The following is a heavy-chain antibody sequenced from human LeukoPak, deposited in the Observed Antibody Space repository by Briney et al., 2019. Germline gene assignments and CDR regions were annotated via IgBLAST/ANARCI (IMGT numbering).Heavy chain of an antibody. V-gene: IGHV4-61*02. J-gene: IGHJ3*02. D-gene: IGHD5-24*01. CDR3: ARGTSGRWAFDI. CDR1: GGSISSGSYY. Sequence: SETLSLTCTVSGGSISSGSYYWSWIRQPAGKGLEWIGRIYTSGSTNYNPSLKSRVTISVDTSKNQFSLKLSSVTAADTAVYYCARGTSGRWAFDIWGQGTMVTVSS. CDR2: IYTSGST.